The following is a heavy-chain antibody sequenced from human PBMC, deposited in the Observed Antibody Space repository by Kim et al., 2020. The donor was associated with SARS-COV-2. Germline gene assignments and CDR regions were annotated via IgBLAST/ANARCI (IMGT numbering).Heavy chain of an antibody. Sequence: SETLSLTCTVSGDSISSYYWSWIRQPPGKGLEYIGYIHSSGSTNYNPSLKSRVTISVDTSKKQFSLKLSSVTAADTAVYYCARHVRGGYKCFDYWGQGTLVTVSS. CDR2: IHSSGST. CDR1: GDSISSYY. J-gene: IGHJ4*02. CDR3: ARHVRGGYKCFDY. D-gene: IGHD5-12*01. V-gene: IGHV4-59*08.